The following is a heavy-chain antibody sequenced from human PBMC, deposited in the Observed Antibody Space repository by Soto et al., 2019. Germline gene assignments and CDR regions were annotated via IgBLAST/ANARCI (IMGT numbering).Heavy chain of an antibody. V-gene: IGHV5-51*01. D-gene: IGHD3-3*01. Sequence: GESLQISCKGSGDSFSNYWIAWVRQMPGKGLEWMGIIYPGDSDTRYSPSFQGQVTISADTSINTVYLQWSSLKASDTAMYYCAGHTNDFWSGYFGRGWFDPWGQGTLVTVSS. CDR1: GDSFSNYW. J-gene: IGHJ5*02. CDR2: IYPGDSDT. CDR3: AGHTNDFWSGYFGRGWFDP.